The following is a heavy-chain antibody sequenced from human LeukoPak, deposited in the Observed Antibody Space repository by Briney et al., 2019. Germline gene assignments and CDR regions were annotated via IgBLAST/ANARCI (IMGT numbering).Heavy chain of an antibody. CDR1: GFTFSSYA. CDR3: ATPPTVTRNY. V-gene: IGHV3-23*01. Sequence: GGSLRLSCAASGFTFSSYAMSWVRQAPGKGQEWVSSISGSGGRTHYADSVRGRFTISRDNSKSTLYLQMDSLRAEDTAVYYCATPPTVTRNYWGQGTLVTVSS. D-gene: IGHD4-17*01. CDR2: ISGSGGRT. J-gene: IGHJ4*02.